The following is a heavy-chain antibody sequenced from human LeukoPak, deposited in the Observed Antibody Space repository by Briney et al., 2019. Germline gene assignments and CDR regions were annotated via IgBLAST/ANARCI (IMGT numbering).Heavy chain of an antibody. CDR2: ISSSSFKI. D-gene: IGHD6-13*01. CDR3: VRDPSYGSSWYYYMDV. Sequence: GGSLRLSCAASEFTFVRYAMNWVRQAPGKGLEWVSYISSSSFKIGYADSVKGRFTISRGNSKNSLYLQMNSLRVEDTAVYYCVRDPSYGSSWYYYMDVWGKGTTVTVSS. CDR1: EFTFVRYA. V-gene: IGHV3-48*04. J-gene: IGHJ6*03.